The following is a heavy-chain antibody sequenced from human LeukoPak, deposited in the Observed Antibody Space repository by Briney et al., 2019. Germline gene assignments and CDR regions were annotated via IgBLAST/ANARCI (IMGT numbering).Heavy chain of an antibody. D-gene: IGHD1-26*01. Sequence: ASVKVSCKASGYTFASYGISWVRQAPGQGLEWMGWISAYNGNTNYAQKLQGRVTMTTDTSTSTACMELRSLRSDDTAVYYCARDKVGSYFGYNYWGQGTLVTVSS. CDR2: ISAYNGNT. J-gene: IGHJ4*02. V-gene: IGHV1-18*01. CDR3: ARDKVGSYFGYNY. CDR1: GYTFASYG.